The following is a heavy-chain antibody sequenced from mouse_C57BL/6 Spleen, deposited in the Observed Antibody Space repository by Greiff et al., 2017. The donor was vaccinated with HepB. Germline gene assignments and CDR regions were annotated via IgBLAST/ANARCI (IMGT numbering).Heavy chain of an antibody. J-gene: IGHJ2*01. D-gene: IGHD1-1*01. CDR3: AREGGYGSSFDY. CDR2: ISDGGSYT. CDR1: GFTFSSYA. V-gene: IGHV5-4*01. Sequence: EVQVVESGGGLVKPGGSLKLSCAASGFTFSSYAMSWVRQTPEKRLEWVATISDGGSYTYYPDNVKGRFTISRDNAKNNLYLQMSHLKSEDTAMYYCAREGGYGSSFDYWGQGTTLTVSS.